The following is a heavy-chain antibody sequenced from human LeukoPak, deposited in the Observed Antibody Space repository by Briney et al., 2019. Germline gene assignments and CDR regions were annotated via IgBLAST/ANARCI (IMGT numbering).Heavy chain of an antibody. CDR1: GYTFTSYG. D-gene: IGHD1-26*01. CDR3: ARGAQWELHYFDY. CDR2: ISAYNGNT. V-gene: IGHV1-18*01. J-gene: IGHJ4*02. Sequence: ASVKVSCKASGYTFTSYGISWVRQAPGQGLEWMGWISAYNGNTNYAQKFQGRVTITTDESTSTAYMELSSLRSEDTAVYSCARGAQWELHYFDYWGQGTLVTVSS.